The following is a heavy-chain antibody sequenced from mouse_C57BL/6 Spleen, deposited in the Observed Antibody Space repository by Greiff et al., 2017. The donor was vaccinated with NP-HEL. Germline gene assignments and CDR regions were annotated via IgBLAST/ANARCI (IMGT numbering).Heavy chain of an antibody. Sequence: DVMLVESGGGLVKPGGSLKLSCAASGFTFSSYAMSWVRQTPEKRLEWVATISDGGSYTYYPDNVKGRFTISRDNAKNNLYLQMSHLKSEDTAMYYCARERGESNHFDYWGQGTTLTVSS. CDR3: ARERGESNHFDY. V-gene: IGHV5-4*01. CDR1: GFTFSSYA. D-gene: IGHD2-5*01. CDR2: ISDGGSYT. J-gene: IGHJ2*01.